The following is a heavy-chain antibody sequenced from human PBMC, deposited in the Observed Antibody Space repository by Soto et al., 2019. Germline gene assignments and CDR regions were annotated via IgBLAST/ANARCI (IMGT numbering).Heavy chain of an antibody. V-gene: IGHV4-39*01. Sequence: SETLSLTCTVSGGSISSSSYYWGWIRQPPGKGLEWIGSIYYSGSTYYNPSLKSRFTISVDTSKNQFSLKLSSVTAADTAVYYCATDRRDGYNDAFDIWGQGTMVTVSS. CDR1: GGSISSSSYY. CDR2: IYYSGST. CDR3: ATDRRDGYNDAFDI. D-gene: IGHD5-12*01. J-gene: IGHJ3*02.